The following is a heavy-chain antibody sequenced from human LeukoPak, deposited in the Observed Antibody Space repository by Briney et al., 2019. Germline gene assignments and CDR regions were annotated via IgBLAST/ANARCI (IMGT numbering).Heavy chain of an antibody. CDR2: IKQDGSEK. D-gene: IGHD3-22*01. Sequence: GGSLRLSCAASGFTFSIFWMSWVRQAPGEGLEWVANIKQDGSEKYYVDSVKGRFTISRDNAKNSLYLQMNSLRAEDTAVYYCARDHTTEFGTYYYDSSGYFDYWGQGTLVTVSS. CDR3: ARDHTTEFGTYYYDSSGYFDY. J-gene: IGHJ4*02. CDR1: GFTFSIFW. V-gene: IGHV3-7*01.